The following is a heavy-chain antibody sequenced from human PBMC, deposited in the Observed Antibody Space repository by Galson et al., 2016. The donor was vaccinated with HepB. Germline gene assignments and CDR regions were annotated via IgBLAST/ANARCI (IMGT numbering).Heavy chain of an antibody. V-gene: IGHV4-34*01. CDR2: INHSGNT. CDR1: GGSLRGYY. Sequence: ETLSLTCAVYGGSLRGYYWSWIRQPPGKGLEWIGEINHSGNTNYNPSLKSRVTTTVDASKNQFSLTLRSATAADTALYFCARISLRVGQDYWGQGTLVTVSS. CDR3: ARISLRVGQDY. D-gene: IGHD1-26*01. J-gene: IGHJ4*02.